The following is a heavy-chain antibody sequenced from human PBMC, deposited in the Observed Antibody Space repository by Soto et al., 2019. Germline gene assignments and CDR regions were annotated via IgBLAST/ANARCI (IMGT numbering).Heavy chain of an antibody. CDR3: AKTGVIVVVPAAFSHDY. CDR2: ISGSGGST. CDR1: GFTFSSYA. V-gene: IGHV3-23*01. Sequence: GGSLRLSCVASGFTFSSYAMSWVRQAPGKGLEWVSAISGSGGSTYYAYSVKGRFTISRDNSKNTLYLQMNSLRAEDTAVYYCAKTGVIVVVPAAFSHDYWGQGTLVTVSS. D-gene: IGHD2-2*01. J-gene: IGHJ4*02.